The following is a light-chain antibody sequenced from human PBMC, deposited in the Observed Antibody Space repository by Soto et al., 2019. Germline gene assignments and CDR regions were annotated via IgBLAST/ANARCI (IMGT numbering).Light chain of an antibody. Sequence: EIVMTQSPATLSVSPGARAPLSCRASQSVSSNLAWYPQKPGQAPRLLIYDASNRATGIPARFSGSGSGTDFTLTISSLEPEDFAVYYCQQRSYWLTFGEGTKVDIK. V-gene: IGKV3-11*01. J-gene: IGKJ4*01. CDR1: QSVSSN. CDR2: DAS. CDR3: QQRSYWLT.